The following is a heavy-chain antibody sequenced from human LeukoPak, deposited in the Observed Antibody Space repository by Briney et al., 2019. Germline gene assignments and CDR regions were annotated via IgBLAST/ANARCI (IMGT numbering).Heavy chain of an antibody. V-gene: IGHV3-23*01. CDR3: ARDNDEGGVFDY. CDR1: GFTFSSYA. Sequence: ARSLTLSCAASGFTFSSYAISWVRQAPGKRLEWVSSISGSAGTTYYADSVKGRFTIPRDNSKNTVYLKMNSRRAEDTAVYYCARDNDEGGVFDYWGQGTLVTVYS. CDR2: ISGSAGTT. D-gene: IGHD3-3*01. J-gene: IGHJ4*02.